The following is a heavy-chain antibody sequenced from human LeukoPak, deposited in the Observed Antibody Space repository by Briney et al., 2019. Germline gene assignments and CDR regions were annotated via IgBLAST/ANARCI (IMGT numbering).Heavy chain of an antibody. V-gene: IGHV4-34*01. D-gene: IGHD5-18*01. CDR3: ARGRYSYGPGGGWFDP. CDR1: GGSFSGYY. J-gene: IGHJ5*02. Sequence: SETLSLTCAVYGGSFSGYYWSWIRQPPGKGLEWIGEINHSGSTNYNPSLKSRVTISVDTSKNQFSLKLSSVTAADTAVYYCARGRYSYGPGGGWFDPWGQGTPVTVSS. CDR2: INHSGST.